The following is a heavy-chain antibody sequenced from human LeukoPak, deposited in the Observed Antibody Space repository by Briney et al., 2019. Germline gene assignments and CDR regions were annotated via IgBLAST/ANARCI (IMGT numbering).Heavy chain of an antibody. CDR1: GGSISSGGYY. CDR2: IYYSGST. V-gene: IGHV4-31*03. Sequence: SETLSLTCTASGGSISSGGYYWSWIRQHPGKGLEWIGYIYYSGSTYYNPSLKSRVIISVETSKNQFSLKLSSVTAADTAVYYCARRYCSGSSCYFGSWGQGTLVTVSS. D-gene: IGHD2-15*01. J-gene: IGHJ4*02. CDR3: ARRYCSGSSCYFGS.